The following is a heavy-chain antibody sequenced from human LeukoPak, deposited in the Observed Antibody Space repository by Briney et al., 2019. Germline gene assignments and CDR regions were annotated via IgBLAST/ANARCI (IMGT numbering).Heavy chain of an antibody. CDR1: GFTFTNYA. Sequence: GGSLRLSCAASGFTFTNYAMHWVRQAPGKGLEWVAAVSYDGNTQYYADSVKGPFTISRDNYKNTLYLQMSGLRPEDTAVYYCVRDRGASDYYYFDYWGQGTLVTVSS. CDR2: VSYDGNTQ. J-gene: IGHJ4*02. V-gene: IGHV3-30-3*01. D-gene: IGHD4-17*01. CDR3: VRDRGASDYYYFDY.